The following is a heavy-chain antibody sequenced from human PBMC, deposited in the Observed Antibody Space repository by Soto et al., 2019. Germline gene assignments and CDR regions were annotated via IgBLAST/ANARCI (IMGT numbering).Heavy chain of an antibody. J-gene: IGHJ4*02. Sequence: ATVKVSCKASGYTFTSYYMHCVRQAPGQGHEWMGIINPSGGSTSYAQKFQGRVTMTRDTSTSTVYMELSSLRSEDTAVYYCARDLHGDQPRTSDYWGQGTLVTVSS. CDR1: GYTFTSYY. CDR3: ARDLHGDQPRTSDY. CDR2: INPSGGST. V-gene: IGHV1-46*03. D-gene: IGHD4-17*01.